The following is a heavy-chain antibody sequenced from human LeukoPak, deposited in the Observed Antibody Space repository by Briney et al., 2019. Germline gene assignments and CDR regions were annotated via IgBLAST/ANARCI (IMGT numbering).Heavy chain of an antibody. CDR3: ARQKYYGDFWSGYSPDYMDV. CDR2: IYYSGST. J-gene: IGHJ6*03. D-gene: IGHD3-3*01. CDR1: GGSISSGGYY. Sequence: SETLSLTCTVSGGSISSGGYYWSWIRQHPGKGLEWIGYIYYSGSTYHNPSLKSRVTISVDTSKNQFSLKLSSVTAADTAMYYCARQKYYGDFWSGYSPDYMDVWGKGTTVTVSS. V-gene: IGHV4-31*03.